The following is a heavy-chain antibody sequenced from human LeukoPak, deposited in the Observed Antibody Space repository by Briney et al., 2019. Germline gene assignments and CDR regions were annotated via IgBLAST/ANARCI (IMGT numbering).Heavy chain of an antibody. CDR3: AKESGDCGADCLALNDY. CDR2: INSRSTKM. V-gene: IGHV3-21*01. CDR1: GFTFNTYT. D-gene: IGHD2-21*02. J-gene: IGHJ4*02. Sequence: GGSLRLSCAASGFTFNTYTMSWVRQAPGKGLEWVSSINSRSTKMYYADSVKGRFTVSRDNTKSSLYLQMDSLRAEDTAVYFCAKESGDCGADCLALNDYWGQGTLVTVSS.